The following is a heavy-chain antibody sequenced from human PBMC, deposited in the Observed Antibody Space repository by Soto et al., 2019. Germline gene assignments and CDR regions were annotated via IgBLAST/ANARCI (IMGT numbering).Heavy chain of an antibody. CDR2: IYYSGST. J-gene: IGHJ4*02. Sequence: SETLSLTCTVSGGSISSGGYYWSWIRQHPGKGLEWIGYIYYSGSTYYNPSLKSRVTISVDTSKNQFSLKLSSVTAADTAVYYCARAFRGSYITPYFDYWGQGTLVTVSS. D-gene: IGHD1-26*01. CDR3: ARAFRGSYITPYFDY. CDR1: GGSISSGGYY. V-gene: IGHV4-31*03.